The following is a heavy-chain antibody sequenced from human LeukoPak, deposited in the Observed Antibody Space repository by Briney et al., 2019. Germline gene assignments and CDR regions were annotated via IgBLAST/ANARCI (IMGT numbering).Heavy chain of an antibody. CDR1: GGTFSSYA. D-gene: IGHD2-2*01. CDR2: IIPIFGTA. CDR3: ARDRGDCSSTSCYFDY. Sequence: APVKVSCKASGGTFSSYAISWVRQAPGQGLEWMGGIIPIFGTANYAQKFQGRVTITADESTSTAYMELSSLRSEDTAVYYCARDRGDCSSTSCYFDYWGQGTLVTVSS. J-gene: IGHJ4*02. V-gene: IGHV1-69*13.